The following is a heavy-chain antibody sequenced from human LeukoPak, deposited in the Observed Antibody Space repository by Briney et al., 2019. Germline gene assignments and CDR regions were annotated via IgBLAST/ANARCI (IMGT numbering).Heavy chain of an antibody. V-gene: IGHV3-23*01. CDR2: VLGSGVPT. CDR3: AKDPNGDYIGTFDI. Sequence: GGSLRLSCAASGITFSKYGMSWVRQAPGKGLEWVATVLGSGVPTYYADSVQGRFTISRDNSKNTLYLQMNSLRAEDTAIYYCAKDPNGDYIGTFDIWGQGTMVIAS. D-gene: IGHD4-17*01. CDR1: GITFSKYG. J-gene: IGHJ3*02.